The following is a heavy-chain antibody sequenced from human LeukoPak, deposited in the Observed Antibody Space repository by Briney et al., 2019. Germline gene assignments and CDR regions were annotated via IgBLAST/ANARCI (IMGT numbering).Heavy chain of an antibody. CDR1: GYTFTGYY. V-gene: IGHV1-2*06. D-gene: IGHD5-18*01. J-gene: IGHJ4*02. CDR3: AVLYSYATEEFDY. Sequence: GASVKVSCKASGYTFTGYYMHWVRQAPGQGLEWMGRMNPNSGGTNYAQKFQGRVTMTRDTSISTAYMELSRLRSDDTAVYYCAVLYSYATEEFDYWGQGTLVTVSS. CDR2: MNPNSGGT.